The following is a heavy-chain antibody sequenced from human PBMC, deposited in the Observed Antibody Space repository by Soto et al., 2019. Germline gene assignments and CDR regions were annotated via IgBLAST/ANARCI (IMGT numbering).Heavy chain of an antibody. V-gene: IGHV1-3*01. Sequence: QVQLVQSGAEVKKPGASVKVSCKASGYTFTSYAMHWVRQAPGQSLEWMGWINAGNCNTKYSQKFQGRVTITRDTSASTAYMELSSLRSEDTAVYYCARVIGGWYYFDYWGQGTLVTVSS. J-gene: IGHJ4*02. CDR1: GYTFTSYA. CDR3: ARVIGGWYYFDY. D-gene: IGHD6-19*01. CDR2: INAGNCNT.